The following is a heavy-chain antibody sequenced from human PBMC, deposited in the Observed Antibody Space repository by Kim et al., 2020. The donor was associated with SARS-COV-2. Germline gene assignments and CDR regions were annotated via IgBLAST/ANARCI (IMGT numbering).Heavy chain of an antibody. J-gene: IGHJ6*02. Sequence: GGSLRLSCAASGFTFSSYAMSWVRQAPGKGLEWVSAISGSGGSTYYADSVKGRFTISRDNSKNTLYLQMNSLRAEDTAVYYCVGGIAAAGLGYYYYGMDVWGQGTTVTVSS. CDR2: ISGSGGST. V-gene: IGHV3-23*01. CDR3: VGGIAAAGLGYYYYGMDV. CDR1: GFTFSSYA. D-gene: IGHD6-13*01.